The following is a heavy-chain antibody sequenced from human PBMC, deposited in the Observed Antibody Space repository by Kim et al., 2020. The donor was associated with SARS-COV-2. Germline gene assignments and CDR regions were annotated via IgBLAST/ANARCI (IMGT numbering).Heavy chain of an antibody. CDR3: ARYQWGYNHFDY. CDR2: IYYSGST. Sequence: SETLSLTCTVSGGSISSYYWSWIRQPPGKGLEWIGYIYYSGSTNYNPSLKSRVTISVDTSKNQFSLKLSSVTAADTAVYYCARYQWGYNHFDYWGQGTLVTVSS. J-gene: IGHJ4*02. CDR1: GGSISSYY. D-gene: IGHD1-26*01. V-gene: IGHV4-59*01.